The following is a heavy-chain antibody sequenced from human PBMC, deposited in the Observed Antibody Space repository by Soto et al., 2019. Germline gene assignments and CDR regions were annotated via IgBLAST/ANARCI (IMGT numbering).Heavy chain of an antibody. J-gene: IGHJ6*01. V-gene: IGHV3-13*05. D-gene: IGHD2-15*01. Sequence: PWGSLALACAPSGFSFGNYDLHWVRQATGRGLEWVSAIGAAGDPYYIASVKGRFTVSRDNAQKSLYLQMNNLRVEDTAIYYCARAYSRRLPRRADYYYAMDVWGRGTTVTVSS. CDR2: IGAAGDP. CDR1: GFSFGNYD. CDR3: ARAYSRRLPRRADYYYAMDV.